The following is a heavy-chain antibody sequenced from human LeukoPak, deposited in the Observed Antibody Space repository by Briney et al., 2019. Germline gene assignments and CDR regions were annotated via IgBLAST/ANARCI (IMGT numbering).Heavy chain of an antibody. CDR2: IYYSGST. D-gene: IGHD6-13*01. Sequence: SETLSLTCTVSGGSISSSSYYWGWIRQPPGKGLEWIGSIYYSGSTYYNPSLKSRVTISVDTSKNQFSLKLSSVTAADTAVYYCARGAGYSSSWSIDYWGQGTLVTVSS. CDR1: GGSISSSSYY. J-gene: IGHJ4*02. CDR3: ARGAGYSSSWSIDY. V-gene: IGHV4-39*07.